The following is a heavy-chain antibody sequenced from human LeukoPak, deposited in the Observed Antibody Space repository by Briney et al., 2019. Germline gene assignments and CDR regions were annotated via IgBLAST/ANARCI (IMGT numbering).Heavy chain of an antibody. Sequence: APVKPSCKASGYTFTSYGISWVRQSPGQRLEWMGWISAYYGNTNYAQKLQGRVTITTDTSTSTAYMELRSLRSDDTAVYYCARDSPHIVVVTAISDFDYWGQGTLGTVSS. V-gene: IGHV1-18*01. CDR1: GYTFTSYG. CDR3: ARDSPHIVVVTAISDFDY. D-gene: IGHD2-21*02. J-gene: IGHJ4*02. CDR2: ISAYYGNT.